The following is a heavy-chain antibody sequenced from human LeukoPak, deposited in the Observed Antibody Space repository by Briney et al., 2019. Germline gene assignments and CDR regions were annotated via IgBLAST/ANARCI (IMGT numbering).Heavy chain of an antibody. CDR2: IIPIFGTA. CDR1: GYTFTNYG. CDR3: ARERGRGSHLYFDY. D-gene: IGHD3-10*01. J-gene: IGHJ4*02. V-gene: IGHV1-69*13. Sequence: GASVKVSCKASGYTFTNYGISWVRQAPGQGLEWMGGIIPIFGTANYAQKFQGRVTITADESTSTAYMELSSLRSEDTAVYYCARERGRGSHLYFDYWGQGTLVTVSS.